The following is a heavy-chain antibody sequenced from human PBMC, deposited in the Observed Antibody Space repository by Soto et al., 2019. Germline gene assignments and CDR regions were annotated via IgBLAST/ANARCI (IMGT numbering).Heavy chain of an antibody. CDR2: ISGSGGST. J-gene: IGHJ5*02. V-gene: IGHV3-23*01. CDR3: AKDTARSSWYGWFDP. CDR1: GFTFSSYA. D-gene: IGHD6-13*01. Sequence: GGSLRLSCAASGFTFSSYAMSWVRQAPGEGLEWVSAISGSGGSTYYADSVKGRFTISRDNSKNTLYLQMNSLRAEDTAVYYCAKDTARSSWYGWFDPWGQGTLVTVSS.